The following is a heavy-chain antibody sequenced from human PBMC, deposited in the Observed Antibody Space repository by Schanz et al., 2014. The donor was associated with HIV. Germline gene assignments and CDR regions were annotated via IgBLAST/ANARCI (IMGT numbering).Heavy chain of an antibody. CDR3: ARDGAQRYFDF. V-gene: IGHV1-69*06. CDR2: IIPVFGTT. CDR1: GGTFMTYA. D-gene: IGHD3-9*01. Sequence: QVQLVQSGAEVKKPGSSVKVSCKASGGTFMTYAISWVRQAPGQGLEWMGGIIPVFGTTNYAQKFQGRVTITADKSTSTAYMELSSLRSEDTAVYYCARDGAQRYFDFWGQGTLVSVSS. J-gene: IGHJ4*02.